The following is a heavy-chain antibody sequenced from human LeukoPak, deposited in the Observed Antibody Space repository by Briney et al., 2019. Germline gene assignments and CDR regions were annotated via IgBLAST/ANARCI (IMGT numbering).Heavy chain of an antibody. CDR3: ARAGALDNIFTD. CDR2: IGTAGDT. CDR1: GFTFSSYD. J-gene: IGHJ4*02. Sequence: GGSLRLSCAASGFTFSSYDMHWVRQATGKGLEWVSAIGTAGDTYYPGSVKGRFTISRENAKNSLYLQMNSLRAEDTAVYYCARAGALDNIFTDWGQGTLVTVSS. D-gene: IGHD2-21*01. V-gene: IGHV3-13*01.